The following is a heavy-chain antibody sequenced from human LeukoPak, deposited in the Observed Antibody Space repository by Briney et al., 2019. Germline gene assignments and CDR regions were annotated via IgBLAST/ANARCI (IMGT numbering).Heavy chain of an antibody. V-gene: IGHV3-23*01. CDR1: GFTFSSYV. D-gene: IGHD3-9*01. Sequence: QPGGSLRLSCAASGFTFSSYVMSWVRQAPGKGLEWVSGISGSGGSTYYADSVKGRFTISRDNSKNTLYLQMNRLRAEDTAVYYCAKGRDILTGLVDYWGQGTLDTVSS. J-gene: IGHJ4*02. CDR3: AKGRDILTGLVDY. CDR2: ISGSGGST.